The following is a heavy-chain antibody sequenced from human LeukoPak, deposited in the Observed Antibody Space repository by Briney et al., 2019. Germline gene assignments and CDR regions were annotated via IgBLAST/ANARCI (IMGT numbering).Heavy chain of an antibody. J-gene: IGHJ4*02. D-gene: IGHD1-26*01. Sequence: GESPKISCKGSGYSFTSYWIGWVRQMPGKGLERMGIIYPGDSDTRYSPSFQGQVTISADKSISTAYLQWSSLKASDTAMYYCARHSGSGSYHAHFDYWGQGTLVTVSS. CDR2: IYPGDSDT. CDR3: ARHSGSGSYHAHFDY. V-gene: IGHV5-51*01. CDR1: GYSFTSYW.